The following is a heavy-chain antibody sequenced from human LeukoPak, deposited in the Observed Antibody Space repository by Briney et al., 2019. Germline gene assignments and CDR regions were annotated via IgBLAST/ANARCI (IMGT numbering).Heavy chain of an antibody. J-gene: IGHJ1*01. Sequence: GRSLRLSCAASGFTFSNYALTWVRQAPGKGLEWVSSISDSGVSTYYADSVKGRFSISRDNYKNTLYLQMSSLRAEDTAVYYCARDPNGNYVGAFDFQRWGQGTLVTVSS. CDR1: GFTFSNYA. CDR2: ISDSGVST. V-gene: IGHV3-23*01. D-gene: IGHD4-17*01. CDR3: ARDPNGNYVGAFDFQR.